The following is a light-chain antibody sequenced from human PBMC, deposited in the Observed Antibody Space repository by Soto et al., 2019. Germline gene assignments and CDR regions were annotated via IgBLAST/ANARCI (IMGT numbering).Light chain of an antibody. J-gene: IGKJ1*01. CDR1: QSVSSSY. CDR2: GAS. V-gene: IGKV3-20*01. Sequence: EIVLTQSPGTLSLSPGERATLSCRASQSVSSSYLAWYQQKPGQAPRIPIYGASSRATGIPDGFSGSGSGTDFTLTISRLEPEDFAVYYCQQYGSSPRTFGQGTKVEIK. CDR3: QQYGSSPRT.